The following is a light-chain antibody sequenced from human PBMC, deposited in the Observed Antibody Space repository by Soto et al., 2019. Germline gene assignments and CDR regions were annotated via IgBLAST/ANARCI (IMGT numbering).Light chain of an antibody. V-gene: IGKV3-11*01. CDR3: QQRSNWPIT. CDR1: QSVITY. CDR2: DGS. J-gene: IGKJ5*01. Sequence: IVLTQSQATLLWSPGEKATLPSRASQSVITYLGWYKQTPGQPPRLLIYDGSNRATGIPARFSGRGSGTDHTLTISSLQPEDSEVYYCQQRSNWPITFGQGTRLEI.